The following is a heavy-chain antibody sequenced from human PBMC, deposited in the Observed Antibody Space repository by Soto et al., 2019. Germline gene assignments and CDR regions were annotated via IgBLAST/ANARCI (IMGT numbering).Heavy chain of an antibody. CDR3: ARFFGSGFDY. CDR1: GFTFSTDS. D-gene: IGHD6-19*01. J-gene: IGHJ4*02. V-gene: IGHV3-48*02. CDR2: ISTSGATR. Sequence: EVQLVESGGGLVQPGGSLRLSCVASGFTFSTDSMNWVRQAPGKGLEWVAHISTSGATRYYADSVKGRFTISRDKAKTSLYLQMDSLRNEDTDVYYCARFFGSGFDYWGQGTLVTVSS.